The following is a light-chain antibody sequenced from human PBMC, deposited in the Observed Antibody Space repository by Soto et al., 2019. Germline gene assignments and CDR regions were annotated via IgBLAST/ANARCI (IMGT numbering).Light chain of an antibody. CDR3: ASWDDSRNDLE. V-gene: IGLV1-44*01. CDR1: SSKIGSNT. Sequence: QSVLTQPPSASGTPGQRVTISCSGSSSKIGSNTVNWYQQAPGTAPKLLIYSNNQRPSAVPDRFSGSKSGTSASLAISGLQSEDESDYDCASWDDSRNDLEFGGGTKLTVL. J-gene: IGLJ2*01. CDR2: SNN.